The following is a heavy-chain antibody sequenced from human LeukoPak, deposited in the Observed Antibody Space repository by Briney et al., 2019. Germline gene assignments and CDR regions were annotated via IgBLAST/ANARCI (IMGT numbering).Heavy chain of an antibody. J-gene: IGHJ4*02. CDR1: GFTFSSYG. V-gene: IGHV3-30*02. Sequence: KAGGSLRLSCAASGFTFSSYGMHWVRQAPGKGLEWVAFIRYDGSNKYYADSVKGRFTISRDNSKNTLYLQMNSLRAEDTAAYYCAKDPSSSWTPRYYFDYWGQGTLVTVSS. D-gene: IGHD6-13*01. CDR2: IRYDGSNK. CDR3: AKDPSSSWTPRYYFDY.